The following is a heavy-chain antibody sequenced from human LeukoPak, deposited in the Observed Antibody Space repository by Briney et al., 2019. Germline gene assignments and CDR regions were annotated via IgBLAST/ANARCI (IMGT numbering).Heavy chain of an antibody. V-gene: IGHV4-39*07. Sequence: SETLSLTCTVSGGSISSSSYYWGWIRQPPGKGLEWIGSIYYSGSTYYNPSLKSRVTISVDTSKNQFSLKLSSVTAADTAVYYCARSYSSGNLFDYWGQGTLVTVSS. D-gene: IGHD3-22*01. J-gene: IGHJ4*02. CDR2: IYYSGST. CDR1: GGSISSSSYY. CDR3: ARSYSSGNLFDY.